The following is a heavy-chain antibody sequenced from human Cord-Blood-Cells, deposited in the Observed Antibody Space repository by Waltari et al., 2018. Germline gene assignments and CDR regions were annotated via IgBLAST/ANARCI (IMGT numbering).Heavy chain of an antibody. CDR1: GGSISSGDYY. D-gene: IGHD6-13*01. CDR2: IYYSGST. V-gene: IGHV4-30-4*08. Sequence: QVQLQESGPGLVKPSQTLSLTCTVSGGSISSGDYYWSWTRQPPGKGLEWIGYIYYSGSTYYNPSLKSRVTISVDTSKNQFSLKLSSVTAADTAVYYCARVGIAAAGTIDYWGQGTLVTVSS. CDR3: ARVGIAAAGTIDY. J-gene: IGHJ4*02.